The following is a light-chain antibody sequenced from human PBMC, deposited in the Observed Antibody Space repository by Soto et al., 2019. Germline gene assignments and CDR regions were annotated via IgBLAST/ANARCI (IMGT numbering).Light chain of an antibody. V-gene: IGLV2-14*02. Sequence: QSVLTQPASVSGSPGQSITISCTGTSSDVGSYNLVSWYQQHPGKAPKLMIYEGSKRPSGVSNRFSGSKSGTSASLAISGLRSEDEADYYCAAWDDSLSGFYVFGTGTQLTVL. CDR2: EGS. CDR3: AAWDDSLSGFYV. CDR1: SSDVGSYNL. J-gene: IGLJ1*01.